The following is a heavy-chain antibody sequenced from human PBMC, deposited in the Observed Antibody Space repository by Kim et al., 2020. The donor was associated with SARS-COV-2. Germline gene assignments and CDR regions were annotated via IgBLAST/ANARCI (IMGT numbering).Heavy chain of an antibody. D-gene: IGHD3-22*01. CDR3: SRHLHYYDSSAYSGFDY. CDR2: ISSDGNIK. Sequence: GGSLRLSCAASGFTFSSYDMHWVRQAPGKGLEWVAVISSDGNIKFYADSVKGRFTTSRDNSKNTLYLQMNSLRAEDTAMYCCSRHLHYYDSSAYSGFDYWGQGTLVTVSS. CDR1: GFTFSSYD. V-gene: IGHV3-33*05. J-gene: IGHJ4*02.